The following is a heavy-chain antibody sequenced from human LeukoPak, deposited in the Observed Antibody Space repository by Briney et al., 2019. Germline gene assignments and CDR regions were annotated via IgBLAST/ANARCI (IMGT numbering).Heavy chain of an antibody. CDR2: INSDGSST. J-gene: IGHJ5*02. CDR1: GFTFSVYW. D-gene: IGHD6-19*01. CDR3: ARGKAVAGTFSWFDP. Sequence: PGGSLRLSCAASGFTFSVYWMHWVRQAPGRGLVWVSLINSDGSSTRYADSEKGRFTISRDNAKNTLYLQMNSLRAEDTAVYYCARGKAVAGTFSWFDPWGQGTLVTVSS. V-gene: IGHV3-74*01.